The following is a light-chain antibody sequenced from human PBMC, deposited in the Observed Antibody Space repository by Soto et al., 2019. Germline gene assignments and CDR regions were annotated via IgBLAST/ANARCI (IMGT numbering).Light chain of an antibody. Sequence: QSVLTQPVSVSGSPGQSITISCTGTSSDIGTFNLVSWYQQLPGQVPKLIIFEVTKRPSGLSDRFSGSKSGNTASLTISGLHTEDEADYWCCSYAGSGSVVFGGGTKVTVL. CDR3: CSYAGSGSVV. V-gene: IGLV2-23*02. CDR2: EVT. CDR1: SSDIGTFNL. J-gene: IGLJ1*01.